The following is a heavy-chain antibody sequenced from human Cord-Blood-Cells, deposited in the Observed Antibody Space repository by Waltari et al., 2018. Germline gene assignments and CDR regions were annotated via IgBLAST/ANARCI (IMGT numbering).Heavy chain of an antibody. CDR1: GFTFSSYA. D-gene: IGHD3-16*01. J-gene: IGHJ4*02. V-gene: IGHV3-30-3*01. CDR3: ARVGVIL. Sequence: QVQLVESGGGVVQPGRSLRLSCAASGFTFSSYAMNWVRQAPGKGLEWVAVISYDGSNKYYADALKGRFTISRDNSKNTLYLQMNSLRAEDTAVYYCARVGVILWGQGTLVTVSS. CDR2: ISYDGSNK.